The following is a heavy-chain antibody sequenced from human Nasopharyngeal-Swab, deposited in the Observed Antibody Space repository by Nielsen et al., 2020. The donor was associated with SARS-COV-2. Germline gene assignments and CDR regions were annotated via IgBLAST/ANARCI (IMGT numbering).Heavy chain of an antibody. CDR1: AFTLVYYS. V-gene: IGHV3-23*01. CDR2: ISSSGNT. CDR3: ALWSQNHFDH. J-gene: IGHJ4*02. D-gene: IGHD2-8*02. Sequence: GGSLRLSCDVSAFTLVYYSMNWVRQAPGKGPEWVATISSSGNTHYSDSAKGRFSISTDKSKIAFYLQMTSLRAEDTALYYCALWSQNHFDHWGQGTLVTVSS.